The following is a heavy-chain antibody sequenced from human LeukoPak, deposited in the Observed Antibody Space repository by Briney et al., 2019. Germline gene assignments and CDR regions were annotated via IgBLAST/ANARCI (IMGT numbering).Heavy chain of an antibody. CDR3: ARHVWFGEHNGHENWFDP. CDR2: IFRGDDT. J-gene: IGHJ5*02. D-gene: IGHD3-10*01. Sequence: PGGSLRLSCAASGFIVSQNYMSWVRQAPGKGLEWVSVIFRGDDTNYVDSVKGRFTIFRDNSKNTLYLQMNSLTAEDTAVYYCARHVWFGEHNGHENWFDPWGQGTLVTVSS. CDR1: GFIVSQNY. V-gene: IGHV3-66*04.